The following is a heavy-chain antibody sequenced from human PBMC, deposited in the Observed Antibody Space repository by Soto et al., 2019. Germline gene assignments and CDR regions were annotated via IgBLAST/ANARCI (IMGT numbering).Heavy chain of an antibody. D-gene: IGHD2-15*01. CDR1: GFTFSRYD. J-gene: IGHJ4*02. CDR2: IGAAGDT. CDR3: ARVGLSDCSGGSCYSYDY. Sequence: EVQLVESGGGLVQPGGSLRLSCAASGFTFSRYDMHWVRQVTGKGLEWVSAIGAAGDTYYPGSVKGRFTISRENAKNSLYVQMNSLRAGDTAVYYCARVGLSDCSGGSCYSYDYWGQGTLVTVSS. V-gene: IGHV3-13*01.